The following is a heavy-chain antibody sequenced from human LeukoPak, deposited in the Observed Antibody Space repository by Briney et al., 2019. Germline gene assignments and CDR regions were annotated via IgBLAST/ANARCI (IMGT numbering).Heavy chain of an antibody. V-gene: IGHV1-2*02. CDR3: ARISGSYEVAAFDI. J-gene: IGHJ3*02. CDR1: GYTFTGYY. CDR2: INPNSGGT. Sequence: RASVKVSCKASGYTFTGYYMHWVRQAPGQGLEWIGWINPNSGGTNYAQKFQGRVTMTRDTSISTAYMELSRLRSDDTAVYYCARISGSYEVAAFDIWGQGTMVTVSS. D-gene: IGHD1-26*01.